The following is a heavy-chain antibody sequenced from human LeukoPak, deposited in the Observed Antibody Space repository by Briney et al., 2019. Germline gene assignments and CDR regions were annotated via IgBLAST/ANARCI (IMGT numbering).Heavy chain of an antibody. D-gene: IGHD3-22*01. V-gene: IGHV4-31*03. Sequence: SETLSLTCTVSGGSISSGGYYWSWIRQHPGKGLEWIGYIYYSGSTYYNPSLKSRVTISVDTSKNQFSLKLSSVTAADTAVYYCAVDYYDSSGYSDYWGQGTLVTVSS. CDR3: AVDYYDSSGYSDY. CDR1: GGSISSGGYY. J-gene: IGHJ4*02. CDR2: IYYSGST.